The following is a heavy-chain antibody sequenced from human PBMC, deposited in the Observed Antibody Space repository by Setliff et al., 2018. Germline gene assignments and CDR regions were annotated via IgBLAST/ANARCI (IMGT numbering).Heavy chain of an antibody. D-gene: IGHD6-13*01. CDR1: GFIFSNYA. Sequence: GGSLRLSCAASGFIFSNYAMSWVRQAPGKGLEWVSAISGSGGGTYYADSVKGRFTISRDNSKNTLYLQMNSLRAEDTAVYYCAKDLYSSSWNYYYYGMDVWGQGTTVTVSS. J-gene: IGHJ6*02. V-gene: IGHV3-23*01. CDR3: AKDLYSSSWNYYYYGMDV. CDR2: ISGSGGGT.